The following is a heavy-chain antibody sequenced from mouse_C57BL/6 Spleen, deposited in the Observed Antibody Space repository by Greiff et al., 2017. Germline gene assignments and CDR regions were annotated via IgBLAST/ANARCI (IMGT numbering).Heavy chain of an antibody. CDR2: IDPSDSYT. J-gene: IGHJ2*01. Sequence: QVQLQQPGAELVMPGASVKLSCKASGYTFTSYWMHWVKQRPGQGLEWIGEIDPSDSYTNYNQKFKGKSTLTVDKSSSTAYMQLSSLTSEDCAVYEGAINYYGGSKYFDYWGQGTTLTVSS. V-gene: IGHV1-69*01. D-gene: IGHD1-1*01. CDR3: AINYYGGSKYFDY. CDR1: GYTFTSYW.